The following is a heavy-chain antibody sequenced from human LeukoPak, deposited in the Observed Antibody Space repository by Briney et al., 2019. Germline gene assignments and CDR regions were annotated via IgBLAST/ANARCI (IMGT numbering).Heavy chain of an antibody. CDR3: AKMASGSYYFDY. J-gene: IGHJ4*02. V-gene: IGHV3-30*18. D-gene: IGHD1-26*01. Sequence: GRSLRLSCAASGFTFSSYGMHWVRQAPGKGLEWVAVISYDGSNKYYADSVKGRFTISRDNSKNTLYLQMNSQRAEDTAVYYCAKMASGSYYFDYWGQGTLVTVSS. CDR2: ISYDGSNK. CDR1: GFTFSSYG.